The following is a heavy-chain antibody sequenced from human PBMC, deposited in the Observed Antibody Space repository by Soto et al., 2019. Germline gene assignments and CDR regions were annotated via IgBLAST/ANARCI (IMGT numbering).Heavy chain of an antibody. CDR1: GDSISSGGYY. D-gene: IGHD6-6*01. Sequence: QVQLQESGPGLVKPSQTLSLTCTVSGDSISSGGYYWTWIRQHPGKGLEWIGYIYYSGSTYYNPSLQSRVTISIDTSENQFSLKMSSATAADTAVYYCARGTSSSSGGWFDPWGQGTLVTVSS. V-gene: IGHV4-31*03. CDR2: IYYSGST. J-gene: IGHJ5*02. CDR3: ARGTSSSSGGWFDP.